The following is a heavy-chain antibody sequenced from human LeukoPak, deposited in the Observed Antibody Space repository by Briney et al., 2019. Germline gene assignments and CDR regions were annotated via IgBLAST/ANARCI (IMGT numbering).Heavy chain of an antibody. CDR1: RFTFNNYA. D-gene: IGHD1-7*01. J-gene: IGHJ5*02. V-gene: IGHV3-23*01. CDR3: AKTRSPGNWNYPFFDH. CDR2: ISGNGAST. Sequence: PGGSLRLSCAASRFTFNNYAMSWVRQAPGKGLEWISTISGNGASTYYADSVKGRFTVSRDNSKNTLFLQTNSLRGDDTAVYYCAKTRSPGNWNYPFFDHWGQGTLVTVSS.